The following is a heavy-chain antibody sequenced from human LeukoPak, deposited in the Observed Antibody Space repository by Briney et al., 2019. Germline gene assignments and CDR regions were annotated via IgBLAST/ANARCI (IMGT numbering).Heavy chain of an antibody. Sequence: QPGGSLRLSCAASGFTFSNYWMHWVRQAPGKGLVWVSRINSDGSSTTYADSVKGRFTISRDNGQNTLYLQMNSLRAEDTAVYYCAKNGYCSSTSCYLDIWGQGTMVTVSS. D-gene: IGHD2-2*01. V-gene: IGHV3-74*01. J-gene: IGHJ3*02. CDR3: AKNGYCSSTSCYLDI. CDR1: GFTFSNYW. CDR2: INSDGSST.